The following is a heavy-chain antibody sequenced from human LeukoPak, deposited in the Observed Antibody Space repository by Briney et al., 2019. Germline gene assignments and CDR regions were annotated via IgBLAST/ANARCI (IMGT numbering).Heavy chain of an antibody. CDR3: AQNGQSGFSFDP. V-gene: IGHV4-30-4*01. CDR1: GGSISSGDYY. D-gene: IGHD2-8*01. J-gene: IGHJ5*02. Sequence: SETLSLTCTVSGGSISSGDYYWSWIRQPPGKGLEWIGYIYYSGSTYYNPSLKSRVTISADTSKNQFSLKLSSVTAADTAVYYCAQNGQSGFSFDPWGQGTLVTVSS. CDR2: IYYSGST.